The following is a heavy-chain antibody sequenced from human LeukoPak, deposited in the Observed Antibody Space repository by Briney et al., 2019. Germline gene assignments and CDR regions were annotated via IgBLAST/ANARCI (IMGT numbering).Heavy chain of an antibody. V-gene: IGHV3-23*01. J-gene: IGHJ6*03. CDR2: ISGSDSTT. D-gene: IGHD3-3*01. CDR1: GFTVTNYA. Sequence: PGGSLRLSCAASGFTVTNYAITWVRQAPGKGLEWVSGISGSDSTTYYTDSVRGRFTISRDNSKNTLYLQMNSLRAEDTAVYYCARGGVWDFWSGYMVGYYYMDVWGKGTTVTVSS. CDR3: ARGGVWDFWSGYMVGYYYMDV.